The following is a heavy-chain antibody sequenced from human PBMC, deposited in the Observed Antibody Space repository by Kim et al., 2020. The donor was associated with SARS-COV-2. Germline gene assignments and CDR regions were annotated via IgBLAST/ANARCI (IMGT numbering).Heavy chain of an antibody. Sequence: GGSLRLSCAASGFTFSSYSMNWVRQAPGKGLEWVSSISSSSSYIYYADSVKGRFTISRDNAKNSLYLQMNSLRAEDTAVYYCARVLYCSGGSCYSEHAFDIWGQGTMVTVSS. CDR1: GFTFSSYS. CDR2: ISSSSSYI. CDR3: ARVLYCSGGSCYSEHAFDI. V-gene: IGHV3-21*01. J-gene: IGHJ3*02. D-gene: IGHD2-15*01.